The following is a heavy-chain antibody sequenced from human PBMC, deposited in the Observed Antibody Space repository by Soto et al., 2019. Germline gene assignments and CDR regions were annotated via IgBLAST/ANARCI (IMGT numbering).Heavy chain of an antibody. D-gene: IGHD2-8*01. CDR3: AKEGSRTLALVMYATHFFDY. CDR2: ISRSGGNT. J-gene: IGHJ4*02. V-gene: IGHV3-23*01. Sequence: EVQLLESGGALVQPGGPLRLSCEASGFTFSNYDMSWVRQAPGKGLEWVSAISRSGGNTYYADSVKGRFSISRDNSKNTLYMQMNSLRAEDTAVYYCAKEGSRTLALVMYATHFFDYWGQGTPVTVSS. CDR1: GFTFSNYD.